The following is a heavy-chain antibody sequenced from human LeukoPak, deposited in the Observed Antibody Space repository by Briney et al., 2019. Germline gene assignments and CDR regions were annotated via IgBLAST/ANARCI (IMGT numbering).Heavy chain of an antibody. D-gene: IGHD5-18*01. V-gene: IGHV3-73*01. CDR1: GFTLSSYW. Sequence: GGSLRLSCAASGFTLSSYWMSWVRQASGKGLEWVGRIRSKANSYATAYAASVRGRFTISRDDSKNTAYLQMNSLKTEDTAVYYCTRQGGYSYGLSYWGQGTLVTVSS. J-gene: IGHJ4*02. CDR2: IRSKANSYAT. CDR3: TRQGGYSYGLSY.